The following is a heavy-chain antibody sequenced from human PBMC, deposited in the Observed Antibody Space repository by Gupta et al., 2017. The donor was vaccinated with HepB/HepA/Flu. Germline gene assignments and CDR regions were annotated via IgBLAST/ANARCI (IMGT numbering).Heavy chain of an antibody. CDR1: GYTFTVYY. CDR2: INPNNGGT. CDR3: ARGVGATFGWFDP. D-gene: IGHD1-26*01. Sequence: HVQLLQSGAELKNPGDTVKVSCKASGYTFTVYYMSSVRQTPGQGLEWMGWINPNNGGTNYAQKFQGRVTMTRDTSSSTAYMELNRLRTDDTAVYYCARGVGATFGWFDPWGQGTLVTVSS. V-gene: IGHV1-2*02. J-gene: IGHJ5*02.